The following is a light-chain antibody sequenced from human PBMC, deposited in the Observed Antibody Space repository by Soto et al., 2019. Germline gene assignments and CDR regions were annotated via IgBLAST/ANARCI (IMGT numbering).Light chain of an antibody. Sequence: QYVLTQPASVSGSPGQSITISCTGTSSDVGSYNLVSWYQQHPGKAPKLMIYEGSKRPSGVSNRFSGSKSGNTASLTISGLQAYDEAEYYCCSYAGSSTYVVFVGGTKVTVL. CDR3: CSYAGSSTYVV. CDR2: EGS. V-gene: IGLV2-23*01. CDR1: SSDVGSYNL. J-gene: IGLJ2*01.